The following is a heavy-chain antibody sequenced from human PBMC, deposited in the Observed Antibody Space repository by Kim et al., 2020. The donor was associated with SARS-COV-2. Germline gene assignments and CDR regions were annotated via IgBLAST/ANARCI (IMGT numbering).Heavy chain of an antibody. Sequence: GGSLRLSCAASGFTFSNYAMNWVRQAPGKGLEWVSSVTGAGANTYYADSVKGRFTISRDNSKNTLYLQMNSLRDEDTALYYCAKEGGSYYGADYLDYGGQGTVVSVST. CDR1: GFTFSNYA. CDR3: AKEGGSYYGADYLDY. V-gene: IGHV3-23*01. D-gene: IGHD1-26*01. J-gene: IGHJ4*02. CDR2: VTGAGANT.